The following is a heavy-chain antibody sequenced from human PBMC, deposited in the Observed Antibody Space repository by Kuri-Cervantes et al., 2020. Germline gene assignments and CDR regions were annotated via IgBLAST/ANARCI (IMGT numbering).Heavy chain of an antibody. CDR3: AKDITIFGVVIMGGMDV. CDR1: GFTFDDYA. V-gene: IGHV3-9*01. CDR2: ISWNSGSI. D-gene: IGHD3-3*01. Sequence: GGSLRLSCAASGFTFDDYALHWVRRAPGKGLEWVSGISWNSGSIGYADSVKGRFTISRDNAKNSLYLQMNSLRAEDTALYYCAKDITIFGVVIMGGMDVWGQGTTVTVSS. J-gene: IGHJ6*02.